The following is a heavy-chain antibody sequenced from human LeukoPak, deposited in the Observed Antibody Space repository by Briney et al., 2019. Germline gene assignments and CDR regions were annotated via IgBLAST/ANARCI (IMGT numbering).Heavy chain of an antibody. CDR1: GFTFDDYA. CDR2: ISWNSVSI. Sequence: PGGSLRPSCAASGFTFDDYAMHWVRQAPGKGLEWVSGISWNSVSIGYGDSVKGRFTISRDNAKNSLYLQMNSLRAADTALYYCAKGKRDTAMVPDYWGQGTLVTVSS. D-gene: IGHD5-18*01. V-gene: IGHV3-9*01. CDR3: AKGKRDTAMVPDY. J-gene: IGHJ4*02.